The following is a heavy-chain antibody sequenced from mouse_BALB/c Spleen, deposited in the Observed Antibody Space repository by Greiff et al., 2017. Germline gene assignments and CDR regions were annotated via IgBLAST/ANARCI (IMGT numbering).Heavy chain of an antibody. Sequence: VQLKESGAELVRPGTSVKISCKASGYTFTNYWLGWVKQRPGHGLEWIGDIYPGGGYTNYNEKFKGKATLTADTSTSTAYMQLSSLTSEDSAVYFCARGGDYFDYWGQGTTLTVSS. CDR2: IYPGGGYT. J-gene: IGHJ2*01. V-gene: IGHV1-63*02. CDR1: GYTFTNYW. CDR3: ARGGDYFDY.